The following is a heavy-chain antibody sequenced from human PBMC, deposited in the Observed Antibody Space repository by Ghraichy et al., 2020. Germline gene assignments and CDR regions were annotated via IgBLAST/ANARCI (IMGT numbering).Heavy chain of an antibody. Sequence: GGSLRLSCAASGFTFSNYDIHWVRQATGKGLEWVSGISTAGDPHYPDSVKGRFTISRDNAKNSLYLQMNSLRAGDTAVFYCARELYGPGHWYFDLWGRGTLVTVSS. CDR1: GFTFSNYD. CDR2: ISTAGDP. D-gene: IGHD3-10*01. V-gene: IGHV3-13*05. CDR3: ARELYGPGHWYFDL. J-gene: IGHJ2*01.